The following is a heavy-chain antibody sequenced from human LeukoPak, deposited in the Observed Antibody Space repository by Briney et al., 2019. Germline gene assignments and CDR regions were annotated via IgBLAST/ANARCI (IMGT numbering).Heavy chain of an antibody. CDR3: AKDSYYDSSGYYR. Sequence: PGGSLRLSCAASGFTFSSYGMHWVRQAPGKGLEWVVVIWYDGSNKYYADSVKGRFTISRDNSKSTLYLQMNSLRAEDTAVYYCAKDSYYDSSGYYRWGQGTLVTVSS. V-gene: IGHV3-33*06. J-gene: IGHJ4*02. CDR1: GFTFSSYG. D-gene: IGHD3-22*01. CDR2: IWYDGSNK.